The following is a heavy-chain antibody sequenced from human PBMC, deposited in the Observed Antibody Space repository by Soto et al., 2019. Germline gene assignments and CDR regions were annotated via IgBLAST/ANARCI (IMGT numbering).Heavy chain of an antibody. CDR3: ARAAYCTNGVCYGYYFDY. CDR1: GYTFTSYG. J-gene: IGHJ4*02. D-gene: IGHD2-8*01. CDR2: ISAYNGNT. V-gene: IGHV1-18*01. Sequence: QVQLVQSGAEVKKPGASVKVSCKASGYTFTSYGISWVRQAPGQGLEWMGWISAYNGNTNYAQKLQGRVTITTDTSTSTAYMELRSLRSDDTAVYYCARAAYCTNGVCYGYYFDYWGQGTLVTVSS.